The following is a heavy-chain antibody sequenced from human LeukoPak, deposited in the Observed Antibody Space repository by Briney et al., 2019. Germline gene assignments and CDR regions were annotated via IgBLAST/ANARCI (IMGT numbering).Heavy chain of an antibody. CDR2: ISSSSSRI. CDR1: GFTFSSYS. CDR3: ARADKGGYYDSSGYDY. D-gene: IGHD3-22*01. J-gene: IGHJ4*02. Sequence: GGSLRLSCAASGFTFSSYSMNWVRQAPGKGLEWVSYISSSSSRIYCADSVRGRFTISRDNAKSSLYLQMNSLRAEDTAVYYCARADKGGYYDSSGYDYWGQGTLVTVSS. V-gene: IGHV3-48*01.